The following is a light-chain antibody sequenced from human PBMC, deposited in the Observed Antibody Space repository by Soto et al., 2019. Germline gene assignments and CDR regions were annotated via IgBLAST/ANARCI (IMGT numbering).Light chain of an antibody. Sequence: EIVMTQSPATMSVSPGEEATLSCRASQSIGRSLAWYQETSGQAPRLLIYGASARAPGIPARFIGTGSGTDFTLIISSLQSEDFAVYYCQQYYDWPLTFGGGTKVEIK. V-gene: IGKV3-15*01. J-gene: IGKJ4*01. CDR1: QSIGRS. CDR2: GAS. CDR3: QQYYDWPLT.